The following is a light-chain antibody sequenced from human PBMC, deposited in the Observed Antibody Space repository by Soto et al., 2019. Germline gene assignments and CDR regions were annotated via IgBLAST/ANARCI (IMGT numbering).Light chain of an antibody. Sequence: EIVLTQSPATLSLSPGERATLSCGASQSVSSSYLAWYQQKPGLAPRLLIYDASSRATGIPDRFSGSGSATEFILTISSLQPDDFATYHCQHYGGVWTFGQGTKVDIK. V-gene: IGKV3D-20*01. CDR2: DAS. CDR1: QSVSSSY. CDR3: QHYGGVWT. J-gene: IGKJ1*01.